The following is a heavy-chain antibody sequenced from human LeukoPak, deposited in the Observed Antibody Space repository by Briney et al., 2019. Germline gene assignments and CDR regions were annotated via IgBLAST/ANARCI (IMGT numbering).Heavy chain of an antibody. Sequence: PSETLSLTCTVSGGSISSYYWSWIRQPPGKGLEWIGYIYYSGSTNYNPSLKSRVTISVHTTKNQFSLKLSSVTAADTAVYYCARLVATQHLDYWGQGTLVTVSS. CDR1: GGSISSYY. CDR2: IYYSGST. D-gene: IGHD5-12*01. CDR3: ARLVATQHLDY. J-gene: IGHJ4*02. V-gene: IGHV4-59*08.